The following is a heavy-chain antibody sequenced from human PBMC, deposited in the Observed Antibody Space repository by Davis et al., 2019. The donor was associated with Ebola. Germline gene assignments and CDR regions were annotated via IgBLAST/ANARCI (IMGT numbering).Heavy chain of an antibody. J-gene: IGHJ6*03. V-gene: IGHV4-4*07. D-gene: IGHD6-13*01. Sequence: PSETLSLTFTVSGGSISSYYWSWIRQPAGKGLEWIGRIYTSGSTNYNPSLKSRVTISVDTSKNQFSLKLSSVTAADTAVYYCARHSASGYSSSWLNYYYYMDVWGKGTTVTVSS. CDR2: IYTSGST. CDR3: ARHSASGYSSSWLNYYYYMDV. CDR1: GGSISSYY.